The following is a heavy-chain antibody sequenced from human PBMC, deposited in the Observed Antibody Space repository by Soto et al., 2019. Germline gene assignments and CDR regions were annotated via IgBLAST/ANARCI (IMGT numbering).Heavy chain of an antibody. J-gene: IGHJ5*02. D-gene: IGHD6-6*01. Sequence: ASVKVSCKASGYTFTNNDINWVRQATGQGLEWMGWMNPNSGNTGYAQKFQGRVTMTRNTSISTAYMELSSLRSEDTAVYYCARGLRPYSSYSWFDPWGQGTLVTVLL. V-gene: IGHV1-8*01. CDR2: MNPNSGNT. CDR1: GYTFTNND. CDR3: ARGLRPYSSYSWFDP.